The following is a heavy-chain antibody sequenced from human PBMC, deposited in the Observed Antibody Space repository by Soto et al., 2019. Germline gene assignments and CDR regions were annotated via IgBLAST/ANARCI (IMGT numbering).Heavy chain of an antibody. V-gene: IGHV1-46*01. Sequence: GASVKVSCKASGYTFTSYYMHWVRQAPGQGLEWMGIINPSGGSTSYAQKFQGRVTMTRDTSTSTVYMELSSLRSEDTAVYYCARDYLAARGNYYYGMDVWGQGTTVTVSS. CDR1: GYTFTSYY. CDR2: INPSGGST. D-gene: IGHD6-6*01. CDR3: ARDYLAARGNYYYGMDV. J-gene: IGHJ6*02.